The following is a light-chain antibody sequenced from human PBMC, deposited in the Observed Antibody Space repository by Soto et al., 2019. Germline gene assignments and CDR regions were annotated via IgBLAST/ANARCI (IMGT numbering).Light chain of an antibody. CDR3: QQYGGSPRT. V-gene: IGKV3-20*01. CDR2: GAS. Sequence: EIVLTQSPDTLSLSPGERATLSCRASQSVTSNYLAWYQQKPGQAPRLLIYGASSRATGIPDRFSGSGSGTDFTLTISRLETEDFAVSYCQQYGGSPRTFGQGTKVEIK. CDR1: QSVTSNY. J-gene: IGKJ1*01.